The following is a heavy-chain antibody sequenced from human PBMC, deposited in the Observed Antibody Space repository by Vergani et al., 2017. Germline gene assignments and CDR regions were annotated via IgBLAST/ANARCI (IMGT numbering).Heavy chain of an antibody. J-gene: IGHJ4*02. CDR2: INPNSGGT. CDR1: GYTFTGYY. Sequence: QVQLVQSGAEVKKPGASVKVSCKASGYTFTGYYMHWVRQAPGQGLEWMGWINPNSGGTNYAQKFQGRVTMTRDTSISTAYMELSRLRSDDTAVYYCARTKFIVVVPAAPFDYWGQGTLVTVSS. V-gene: IGHV1-2*02. D-gene: IGHD2-2*01. CDR3: ARTKFIVVVPAAPFDY.